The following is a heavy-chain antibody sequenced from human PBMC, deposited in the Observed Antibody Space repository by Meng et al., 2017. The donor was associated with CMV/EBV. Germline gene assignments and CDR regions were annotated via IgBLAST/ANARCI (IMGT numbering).Heavy chain of an antibody. V-gene: IGHV3-74*01. CDR2: INSDGSST. CDR1: GFTFSSYW. CDR3: AKVKFWSGPLDV. Sequence: GESLKISCAASGFTFSSYWTHWVRQAPGKGLVWVSRINSDGSSTSYADSVKGRFTISRDNAKNTLYLQMNSLRAEDTAVYYCAKVKFWSGPLDVWGQGTTVTVSS. D-gene: IGHD3-3*01. J-gene: IGHJ6*02.